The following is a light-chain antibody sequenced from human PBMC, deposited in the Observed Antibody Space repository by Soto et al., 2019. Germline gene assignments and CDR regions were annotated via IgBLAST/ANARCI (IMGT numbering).Light chain of an antibody. J-gene: IGKJ4*01. CDR3: QLCCISPPLT. V-gene: IGKV3-20*01. CDR2: GTS. CDR1: QSVSSSY. Sequence: EIVLTQSPGTLSLSPGERATLSCRASQSVSSSYLAWYQQKPGQAPRLLIYGTSSRATGIPDRFSGSGSGTDFILAISSLEPEDFAVYYCQLCCISPPLTFGGGTKVEIK.